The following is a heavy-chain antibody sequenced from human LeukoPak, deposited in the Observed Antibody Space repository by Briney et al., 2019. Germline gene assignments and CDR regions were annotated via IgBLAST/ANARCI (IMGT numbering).Heavy chain of an antibody. V-gene: IGHV4-39*07. CDR3: ARDRDLRWFYY. J-gene: IGHJ4*02. CDR1: GDSISSGSYY. D-gene: IGHD2-21*01. CDR2: IYRSGDT. Sequence: SETLSLTCTVSGDSISSGSYYWGWIRQPPGMGLEWIGSIYRSGDTYYNPSLKVRVTISVDTSKNQFSLKLSSVTAADTAVYYCARDRDLRWFYYWGQGTLVTVSS.